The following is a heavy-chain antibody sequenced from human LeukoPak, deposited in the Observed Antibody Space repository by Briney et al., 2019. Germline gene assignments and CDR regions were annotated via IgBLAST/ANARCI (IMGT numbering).Heavy chain of an antibody. D-gene: IGHD1-26*01. J-gene: IGHJ4*02. Sequence: SETLSLTCTVSGGSISSLYWSWIRQSPGKGLEWIGYIWKSATTNYNPSLKSQVSISVDTSTKQFSLKVSSVTAADTAVYYCARGTFSGSYSGYFDYWGQGTLVTVAS. CDR1: GGSISSLY. V-gene: IGHV4-59*11. CDR3: ARGTFSGSYSGYFDY. CDR2: IWKSATT.